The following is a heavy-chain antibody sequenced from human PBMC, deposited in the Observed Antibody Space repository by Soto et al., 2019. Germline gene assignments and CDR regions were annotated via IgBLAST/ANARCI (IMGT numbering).Heavy chain of an antibody. CDR2: IRSSGDTI. Sequence: GWSLRLSCSASGITFTASGMNWVRQAPGKGLEWISYIRSSGDTIYYADSVKGRFTISRDNAKKSLYLQMNSLRDEDTAVYYCAKDKGERFFDYWGQGTQVTVSS. CDR1: GITFTASG. CDR3: AKDKGERFFDY. D-gene: IGHD3-16*01. V-gene: IGHV3-48*02. J-gene: IGHJ4*02.